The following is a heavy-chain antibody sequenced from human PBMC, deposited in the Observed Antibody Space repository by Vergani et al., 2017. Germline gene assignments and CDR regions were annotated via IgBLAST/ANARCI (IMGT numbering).Heavy chain of an antibody. Sequence: EVQLVESGGGLVQPGGSLRLSCVAPGFTFSKYWMHWVRQAPGKGLVWVSRLNFDGDGISYADSGKGRFIVSRDNAKNTLFLQMNSLRVEDTAIYYCARDQGSGLNRWGQGTLVTVSS. CDR1: GFTFSKYW. CDR3: ARDQGSGLNR. J-gene: IGHJ5*02. CDR2: LNFDGDGI. D-gene: IGHD6-19*01. V-gene: IGHV3-74*01.